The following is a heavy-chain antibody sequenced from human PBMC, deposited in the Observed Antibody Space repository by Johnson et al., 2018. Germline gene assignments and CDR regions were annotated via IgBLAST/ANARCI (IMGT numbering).Heavy chain of an antibody. Sequence: QVQLVQSGAEVKKPGASVKVSCKASGYTFTSYAMHWVRQAPGQRLEWMGWINAGNGNTKYSQKFQGRVTITRDTSESTAYMELSSLRSEDTAVYYCARDIVDTAPYYYYYMDVWGKGTTVTVSS. V-gene: IGHV1-3*01. J-gene: IGHJ6*03. CDR1: GYTFTSYA. D-gene: IGHD5-18*01. CDR2: INAGNGNT. CDR3: ARDIVDTAPYYYYYMDV.